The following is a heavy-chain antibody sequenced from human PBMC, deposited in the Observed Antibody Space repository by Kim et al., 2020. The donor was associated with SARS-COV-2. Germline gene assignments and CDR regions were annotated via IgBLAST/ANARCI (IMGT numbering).Heavy chain of an antibody. Sequence: GGSLRLSCEASRFSVSDYYMSWIRQAPGKGLEWISYISPLGSTIDYADSVKGRFTISRDNTKNSVYLEMSSLRAEDTAVYYCARESRADYADYFQHWGQGTLVTVAS. J-gene: IGHJ1*01. CDR3: ARESRADYADYFQH. CDR1: RFSVSDYY. D-gene: IGHD4-17*01. V-gene: IGHV3-11*04. CDR2: ISPLGSTI.